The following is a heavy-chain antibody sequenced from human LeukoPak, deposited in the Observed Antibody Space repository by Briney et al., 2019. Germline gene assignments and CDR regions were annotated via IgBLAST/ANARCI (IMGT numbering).Heavy chain of an antibody. V-gene: IGHV4-31*03. CDR1: GGSISSGGYY. CDR2: IYYSGTT. J-gene: IGHJ4*02. Sequence: RSSETLSLTCTVSGGSISSGGYYWGWLRQHPGKGLEWIGYIYYSGTTYSNPSLESRVTISVDTSENQFSLKLTSVTAADTAVYYCVRVSTWMHLWTRSPKKGYYFDHWGQGTLVTVSS. CDR3: VRVSTWMHLWTRSPKKGYYFDH. D-gene: IGHD5-18*01.